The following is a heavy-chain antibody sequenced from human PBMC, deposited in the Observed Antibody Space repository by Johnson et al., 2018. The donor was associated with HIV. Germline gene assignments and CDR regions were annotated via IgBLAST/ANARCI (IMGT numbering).Heavy chain of an antibody. CDR2: ISWNSGSI. CDR1: GFRFDQYG. J-gene: IGHJ3*01. D-gene: IGHD1-26*01. V-gene: IGHV3-9*01. Sequence: VQLVESGGGLVQPGRSLRLSCAASGFRFDQYGMHWVRQAPGKGPEWVSGISWNSGSIGHADSVKGRFTISRDNAKNSLHLQMSSLRAEDTALYYCAKGATRYKTDGSKHDGAFDVWGQGTMVTVSS. CDR3: AKGATRYKTDGSKHDGAFDV.